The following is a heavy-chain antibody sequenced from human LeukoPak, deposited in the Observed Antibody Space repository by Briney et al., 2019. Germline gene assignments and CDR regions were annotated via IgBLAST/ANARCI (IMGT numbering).Heavy chain of an antibody. J-gene: IGHJ6*03. V-gene: IGHV3-7*01. CDR3: AKITYYDFWSGYYSSFSGYYYMDV. Sequence: GGSLRLSCAASGFTFSNYWLTWVRQAPGKGLEWVANIKQDGSDKYSVDSVRGRFTISRDNAKNSLYLQMNSLRAEDTAVYYCAKITYYDFWSGYYSSFSGYYYMDVWGKGTTVTVSS. D-gene: IGHD3-3*01. CDR2: IKQDGSDK. CDR1: GFTFSNYW.